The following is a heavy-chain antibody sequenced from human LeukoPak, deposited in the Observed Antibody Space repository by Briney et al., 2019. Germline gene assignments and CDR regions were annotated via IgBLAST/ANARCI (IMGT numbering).Heavy chain of an antibody. V-gene: IGHV3-23*01. CDR1: GFTFSNYA. Sequence: PGGSLRLSCAASGFTFSNYAMSWVRQAPGKGLEWVSAISGSGGSTYYAYSVKGRFTISRDNSKNTLYLQMNSLRAEDTAVYYCAKADYGDYEGLLDYWGQGTLVTVSS. D-gene: IGHD4-17*01. CDR2: ISGSGGST. CDR3: AKADYGDYEGLLDY. J-gene: IGHJ4*02.